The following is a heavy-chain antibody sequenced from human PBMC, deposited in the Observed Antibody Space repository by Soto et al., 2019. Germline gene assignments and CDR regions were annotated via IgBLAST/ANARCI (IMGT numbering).Heavy chain of an antibody. D-gene: IGHD3-10*01. V-gene: IGHV3-23*01. CDR2: IDGSGGIT. CDR3: VKKSGWFNT. J-gene: IGHJ5*02. CDR1: GFTFGTTD. Sequence: QLLQSGGGLVQPGGSLTLSCAASGFTFGTTDMSWVRQAPGEGLEWVSTIDGSGGITYYAVSLRGRFTTSKDNSWNTVYRQMNSLGGDDTALSYCVKKSGWFNTWGQGALVTGSS.